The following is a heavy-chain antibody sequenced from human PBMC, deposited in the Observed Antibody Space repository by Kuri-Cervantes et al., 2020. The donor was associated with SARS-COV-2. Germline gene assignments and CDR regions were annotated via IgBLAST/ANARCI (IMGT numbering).Heavy chain of an antibody. CDR1: GYTFSNYG. Sequence: ASVKVSCKASGYTFSNYGFSWVRQAPGQGLEWMGWVSSYTGNTDYAQKFLGRITMTADKSTTTADLELRSLRSDDTAVYYCARVNWDVPITTLDYWGQGTRVTVSS. D-gene: IGHD1-1*01. V-gene: IGHV1-18*04. J-gene: IGHJ4*02. CDR2: VSSYTGNT. CDR3: ARVNWDVPITTLDY.